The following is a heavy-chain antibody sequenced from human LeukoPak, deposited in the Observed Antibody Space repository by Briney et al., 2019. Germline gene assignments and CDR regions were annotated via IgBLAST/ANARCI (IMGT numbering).Heavy chain of an antibody. J-gene: IGHJ4*02. CDR1: GFTFSNAW. CDR2: IKSKTDGGTT. CDR3: TTLNAVPLSDY. D-gene: IGHD1-1*01. V-gene: IGHV3-15*01. Sequence: GGSLRLSCAASGFTFSNAWMSWVRQAPGKGLEWVGRIKSKTDGGTTDCIAPVKGRFTISRDDSQKMLYLQMDSLQTEDTAMYCCTTLNAVPLSDYWGQGTLVTVSS.